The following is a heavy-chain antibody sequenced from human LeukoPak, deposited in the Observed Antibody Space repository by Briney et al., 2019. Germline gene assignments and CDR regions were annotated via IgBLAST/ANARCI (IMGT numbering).Heavy chain of an antibody. D-gene: IGHD6-13*01. CDR3: ARHSSRDAFDI. V-gene: IGHV4-39*01. Sequence: SETLSLTCTVSGYSISTTSYYWGWIRQPPGKGLEWIGSIYYTGITFYNASLKSRVTISVDTSKNQFSLELNSVTAADTALYYCARHSSRDAFDIWGQGTMVTVSS. J-gene: IGHJ3*02. CDR2: IYYTGIT. CDR1: GYSISTTSYY.